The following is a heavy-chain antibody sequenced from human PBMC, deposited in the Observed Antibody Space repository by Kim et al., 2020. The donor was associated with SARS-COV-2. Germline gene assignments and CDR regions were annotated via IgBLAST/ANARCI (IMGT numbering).Heavy chain of an antibody. J-gene: IGHJ4*02. CDR2: ISDSGST. CDR1: GGSISSGGYF. CDR3: ARVLNSGPTYHYGP. V-gene: IGHV4-31*03. D-gene: IGHD3-10*01. Sequence: SETLSLTCIVSGGSISSGGYFWTWIRQHPGKGLECIGDISDSGSTYYNPSLKSRLTMSIDTSKNQFSLKLSSVTAADTAVYYCARVLNSGPTYHYGPWGQGTLVTVSS.